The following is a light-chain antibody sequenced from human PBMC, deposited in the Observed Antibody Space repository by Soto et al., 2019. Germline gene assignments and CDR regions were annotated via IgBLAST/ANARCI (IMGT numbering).Light chain of an antibody. Sequence: DIQMTQSPSSLSASVGDRVTITCQASQDISNYLNWYQQKPGKAPKLQIYDASNLETGVPSRFSGSGSGTDFTFTISSLQPEDIATYYCQQYDNLPTTFGQGTKVEIK. CDR1: QDISNY. V-gene: IGKV1-33*01. CDR3: QQYDNLPTT. J-gene: IGKJ1*01. CDR2: DAS.